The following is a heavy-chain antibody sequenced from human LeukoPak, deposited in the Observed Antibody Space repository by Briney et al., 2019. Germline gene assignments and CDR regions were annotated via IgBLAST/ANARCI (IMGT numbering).Heavy chain of an antibody. CDR2: IYYSGST. J-gene: IGHJ4*02. CDR1: GGSISSYY. CDR3: ARVARGLFDY. Sequence: PSETLSLTCTVSGGSISSYYWSWIRQPPGKGLEWIGYIYYSGSTNYKPSLKSRVTISADTSKNQFSLKLSSVTAADTAVYYCARVARGLFDYWGQGTLVTVSA. V-gene: IGHV4-59*01.